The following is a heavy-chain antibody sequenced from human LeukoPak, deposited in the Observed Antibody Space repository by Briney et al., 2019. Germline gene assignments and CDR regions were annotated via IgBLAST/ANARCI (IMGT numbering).Heavy chain of an antibody. CDR2: ISYDGSNK. CDR3: AKDGDGGDANNYRLDY. Sequence: GGSLRLSCAASGFTFSTYTMNWVRQAPGKGLEWVALISYDGSNKYYADSEEGRFTISRDNSKNTLYLQMNSLRAEDTAVYFCAKDGDGGDANNYRLDYWGQGILVTVSS. CDR1: GFTFSTYT. D-gene: IGHD5-24*01. V-gene: IGHV3-30*18. J-gene: IGHJ4*02.